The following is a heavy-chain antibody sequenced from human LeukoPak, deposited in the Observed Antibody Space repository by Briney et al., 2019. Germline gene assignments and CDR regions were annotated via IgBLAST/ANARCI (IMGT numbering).Heavy chain of an antibody. CDR2: INHSGST. Sequence: PSETLSLTCAVYGGSFSGYYWSWIRQPPGKGLEWIGEINHSGSTNYNPSLKSRVTISVDTSKNQFSLKLSSVTAADTAVYYCARGRVLLWFGESQYYFDYWGQGTLVTVSS. CDR3: ARGRVLLWFGESQYYFDY. J-gene: IGHJ4*02. V-gene: IGHV4-34*01. D-gene: IGHD3-10*01. CDR1: GGSFSGYY.